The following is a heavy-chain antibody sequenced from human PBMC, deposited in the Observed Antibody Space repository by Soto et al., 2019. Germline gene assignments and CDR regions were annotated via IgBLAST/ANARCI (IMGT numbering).Heavy chain of an antibody. V-gene: IGHV3-7*03. CDR2: ISSDGRET. CDR3: AKDTLPRGGRFDY. CDR1: GFTFSISW. Sequence: GSLRLSCAASGFTFSISWMNWVRQAPGRGLEWVAYISSDGRETNYVDSVRGRFTISRDNAKNYLYLQMNSLRAEDTALYYCAKDTLPRGGRFDYWGQGTLVPVSS. D-gene: IGHD1-26*01. J-gene: IGHJ4*02.